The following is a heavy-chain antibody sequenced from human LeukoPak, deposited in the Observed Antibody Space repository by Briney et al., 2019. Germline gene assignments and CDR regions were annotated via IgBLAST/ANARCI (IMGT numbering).Heavy chain of an antibody. CDR2: IWYDGSNK. V-gene: IGHV3-33*01. CDR3: ARDTKAYYGSGSYFDY. CDR1: GFTFSSYG. J-gene: IGHJ4*02. Sequence: PGGSLRLSCAASGFTFSSYGMHWVRQAPGKGLEWVAVIWYDGSNKYYADSVKGRFTISRDNSKNTLYLQMNSLRAEDTAVYYCARDTKAYYGSGSYFDYWGQGTLVTVSS. D-gene: IGHD3-10*01.